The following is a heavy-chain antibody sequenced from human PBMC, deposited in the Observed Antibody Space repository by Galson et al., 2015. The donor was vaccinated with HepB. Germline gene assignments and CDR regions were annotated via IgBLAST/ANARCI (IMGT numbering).Heavy chain of an antibody. CDR2: MNPNSGNT. J-gene: IGHJ6*03. V-gene: IGHV1-8*01. Sequence: SVKASCKASGYTFTSYDINWVRQATGQGLEWMGWMNPNSGNTGYAQKFQGRVTMTRNTSISTAYMELSSLRSEDTAVYYCARGMGNFWSGYLYYYYYYMDVWGKGTTVTVSS. D-gene: IGHD3-3*01. CDR3: ARGMGNFWSGYLYYYYYYMDV. CDR1: GYTFTSYD.